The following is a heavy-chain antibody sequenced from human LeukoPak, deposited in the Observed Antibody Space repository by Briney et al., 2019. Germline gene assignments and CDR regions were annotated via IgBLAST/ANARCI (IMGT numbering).Heavy chain of an antibody. Sequence: GGSLRLSWAASGFTFSSYWMNWVRQAPRKGLEWVANINRDGSAEYSVDSVKGRFTISRDNAKSSLYLQMNSLRAEDTAVYYCARDTSRNDLDYWGQGALVTVSS. CDR3: ARDTSRNDLDY. V-gene: IGHV3-7*04. J-gene: IGHJ4*02. D-gene: IGHD1-1*01. CDR1: GFTFSSYW. CDR2: INRDGSAE.